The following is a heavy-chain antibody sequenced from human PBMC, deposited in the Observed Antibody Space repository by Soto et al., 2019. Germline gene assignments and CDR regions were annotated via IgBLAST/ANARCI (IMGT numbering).Heavy chain of an antibody. Sequence: EVQLVESGGGLVQPGGSLRLFCAASGFTFSSYWMTWVRQAPGKGLEWVANIKQDGSAKYYVDSVKGRFTISRDNAKNSLYLQMNSLRAEDTAVYYCASWLKTSGWYVLLEGSFDYWGQGTLVTVSS. J-gene: IGHJ4*02. CDR1: GFTFSSYW. V-gene: IGHV3-7*01. CDR3: ASWLKTSGWYVLLEGSFDY. CDR2: IKQDGSAK. D-gene: IGHD6-19*01.